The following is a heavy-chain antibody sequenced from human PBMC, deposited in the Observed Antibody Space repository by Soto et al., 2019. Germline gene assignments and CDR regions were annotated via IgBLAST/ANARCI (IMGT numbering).Heavy chain of an antibody. CDR2: IDWDDDK. CDR1: GFSLSTSGMC. Sequence: SGPTLVNPTQTLTLTCTFSGFSLSTSGMCVSWIRQPPGKALEWLALIDWDDDKYYSTSLKTRLTITKDTSKNQVVLTMTNMDPVDTATYYCSHIHYSGSWYKGYDYSGQGTLVTVSS. CDR3: SHIHYSGSWYKGYDY. V-gene: IGHV2-70*12. J-gene: IGHJ4*02. D-gene: IGHD6-13*01.